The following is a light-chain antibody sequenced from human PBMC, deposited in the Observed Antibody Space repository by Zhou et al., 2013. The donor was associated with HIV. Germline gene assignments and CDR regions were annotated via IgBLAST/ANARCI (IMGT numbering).Light chain of an antibody. CDR1: QSLQHTNGGKTY. V-gene: IGKV2-29*03. CDR2: EVS. CDR3: MQGVDLPPYT. J-gene: IGKJ2*01. Sequence: IVMTQTPLSLSVTLGQPAAISCKSSQSLQHTNGGKTYLYWYLQKPGQSPQLLIYEVSNRFSGVSDRFSGSGSGTDFTLKISRVEAEDVGVYYCMQGVDLPPYTFGQGTKLEI.